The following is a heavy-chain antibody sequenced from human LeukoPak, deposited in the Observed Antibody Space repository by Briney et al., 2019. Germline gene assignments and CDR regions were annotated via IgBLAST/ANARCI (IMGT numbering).Heavy chain of an antibody. CDR1: GDSISSYY. CDR3: ARNYGGYVHGFDY. Sequence: PSETLSLTCTVSGDSISSYYWSWIRQPPGKGLEWIGYASYSGFTNSNSSLESRVTISVDASKNQFSLKLTSVTAADTAVYYCARNYGGYVHGFDYWGQGTLVTVSS. CDR2: ASYSGFT. J-gene: IGHJ4*02. V-gene: IGHV4-59*08. D-gene: IGHD5-12*01.